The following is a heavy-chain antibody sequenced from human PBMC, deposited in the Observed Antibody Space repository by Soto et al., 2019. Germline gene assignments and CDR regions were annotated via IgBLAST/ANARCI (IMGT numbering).Heavy chain of an antibody. CDR1: GFTFDDYG. D-gene: IGHD6-19*01. CDR3: DRLYSSAWYGPGRY. CDR2: INWNGGST. V-gene: IGHV3-20*04. J-gene: IGHJ4*02. Sequence: EVQLVESGGGVVRPGGSLRLSCAASGFTFDDYGMSWVRQAPGKGLEWVSGINWNGGSTGYADSVKGRFTISRDNAKNSLYLQMNSLRAEDTAVYYCDRLYSSAWYGPGRYWGQGTLVTVSS.